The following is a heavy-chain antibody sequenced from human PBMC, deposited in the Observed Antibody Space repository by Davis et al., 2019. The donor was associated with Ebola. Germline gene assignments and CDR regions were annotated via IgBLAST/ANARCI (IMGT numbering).Heavy chain of an antibody. CDR2: LNPNSGNT. D-gene: IGHD2-8*01. J-gene: IGHJ4*02. CDR1: GYTFTNYD. V-gene: IGHV1-8*01. CDR3: ARRVYSRSGFDS. Sequence: ASVNVSCKTSGYTFTNYDINWVRHATGQGLEGMGWLNPNSGNTDSTHKFQGRLTMTKNISIGTAYMELSTLTSEDTAVYYCARRVYSRSGFDSWGQGTLVTVSS.